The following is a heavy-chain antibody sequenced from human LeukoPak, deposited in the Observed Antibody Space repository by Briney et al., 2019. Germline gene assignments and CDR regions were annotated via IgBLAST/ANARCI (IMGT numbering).Heavy chain of an antibody. CDR1: GFTFSSYG. CDR2: IWYDGSNT. Sequence: GGSLRLSCAASGFTFSSYGMHWVRQAPGKGLEWVAVIWYDGSNTYYADSVKGRFTISRDNSRNTLYLQMNSLRADDTAVYYCARRDLGYYFDYWGQGTLVTVSS. V-gene: IGHV3-33*01. D-gene: IGHD2-15*01. CDR3: ARRDLGYYFDY. J-gene: IGHJ4*02.